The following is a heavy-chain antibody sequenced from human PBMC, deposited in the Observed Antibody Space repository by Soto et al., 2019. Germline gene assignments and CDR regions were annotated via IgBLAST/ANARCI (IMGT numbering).Heavy chain of an antibody. V-gene: IGHV1-2*02. CDR3: ARAFLNYHGTGHY. CDR2: SNPSTGDS. D-gene: IGHD3-22*01. Sequence: ASAKVSCKASGYTFTGYHIHWVRQAPGQGLEWIGWSNPSTGDSKYSQKLQGRVTMTRDTSISTGYMELSRLRSDDTAVYYCARAFLNYHGTGHYWGQGTLVTVSS. J-gene: IGHJ4*02. CDR1: GYTFTGYH.